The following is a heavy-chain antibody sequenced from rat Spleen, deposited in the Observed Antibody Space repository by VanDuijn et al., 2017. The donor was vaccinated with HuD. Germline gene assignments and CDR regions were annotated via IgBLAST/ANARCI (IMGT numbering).Heavy chain of an antibody. CDR1: GFTFSDYY. D-gene: IGHD1-5*01. V-gene: IGHV5-22*01. CDR2: ISYEGSST. J-gene: IGHJ2*01. CDR3: ARQIYNLFDY. Sequence: EVQLVESGGGLVQPGRSMKLSCAASGFTFSDYYMAWVRQAPKKGLEWVASISYEGSSTYYGDSVKGRFTISRDNAKSTLYLQMNSLRSEDTATYYGARQIYNLFDYWGQGVMVTVSS.